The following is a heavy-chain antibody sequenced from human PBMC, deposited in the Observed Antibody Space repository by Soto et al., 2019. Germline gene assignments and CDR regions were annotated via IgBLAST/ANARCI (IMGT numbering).Heavy chain of an antibody. CDR2: INWNGGST. CDR1: GFTFDDYG. Sequence: SWGSLRLSCAASGFTFDDYGMSWVRQAPGKGLEWVSGINWNGGSTGYADSVKGRFTISRDNAKNSLYLQMNSLRAEDTALYHCARDGFDSSGLRYFDWLPQYYYYYMDVWGKGTTVTVSS. D-gene: IGHD3-9*01. V-gene: IGHV3-20*01. CDR3: ARDGFDSSGLRYFDWLPQYYYYYMDV. J-gene: IGHJ6*03.